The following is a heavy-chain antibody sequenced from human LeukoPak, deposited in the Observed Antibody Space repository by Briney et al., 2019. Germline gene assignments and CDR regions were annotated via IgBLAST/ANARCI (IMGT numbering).Heavy chain of an antibody. CDR1: GFTFSSYA. J-gene: IGHJ4*02. V-gene: IGHV3-23*01. Sequence: GGSLRLSCAASGFTFSSYAMSWVRQAPGKGLEWVSAISGSGGSTYYADSVKGRSTIFRDNSKNTLYLQMNSLRAEDTAVYYCARGVGYSYGFDYWGQGTLVTVSS. D-gene: IGHD5-18*01. CDR3: ARGVGYSYGFDY. CDR2: ISGSGGST.